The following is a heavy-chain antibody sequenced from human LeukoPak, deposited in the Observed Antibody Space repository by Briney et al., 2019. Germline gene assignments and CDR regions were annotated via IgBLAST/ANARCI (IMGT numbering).Heavy chain of an antibody. D-gene: IGHD5/OR15-5a*01. CDR2: ISGGGGAT. CDR1: EFTFSSYA. V-gene: IGHV3-23*01. J-gene: IGHJ4*02. Sequence: GGSLRLSCAASEFTFSSYAMSWVRQAPGKGLEWVSGISGGGGATYYADSVKGRFTISRDNSKNTLYLQMSSLRAEDTAVYYCAKARGYSVYNFDYWGQGTLVIVSS. CDR3: AKARGYSVYNFDY.